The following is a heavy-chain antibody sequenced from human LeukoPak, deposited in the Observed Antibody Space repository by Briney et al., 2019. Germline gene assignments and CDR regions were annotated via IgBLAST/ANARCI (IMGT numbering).Heavy chain of an antibody. CDR1: GYTFTSHY. V-gene: IGHV1-46*01. CDR3: ARAGLSNFRYYYHMDV. Sequence: GASVKVSCKASGYTFTSHYIYWVRQAPGQGLEWMGVINPSGGSTNCAQKFQGRVSTTRDTSTSTVYMELSSLRSEDTAVYYCARAGLSNFRYYYHMDVWGKGTTVTVSS. J-gene: IGHJ6*03. D-gene: IGHD4-11*01. CDR2: INPSGGST.